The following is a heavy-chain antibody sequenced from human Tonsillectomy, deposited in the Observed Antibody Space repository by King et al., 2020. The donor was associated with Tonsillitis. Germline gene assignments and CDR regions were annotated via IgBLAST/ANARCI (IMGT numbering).Heavy chain of an antibody. Sequence: QESGPRLVKPSETLSLTCTVSGGSISGSRYYWGWIRQPPGKGLEWIATIYYSGDTYYNPSLKCRVTISVDTSKNQFSLKLNSVTAADTAVYYCARPLYFYGSGSYPWFDPWGQGALVTVSS. CDR2: IYYSGDT. J-gene: IGHJ5*02. V-gene: IGHV4-39*01. D-gene: IGHD3-10*01. CDR3: ARPLYFYGSGSYPWFDP. CDR1: GGSISGSRYY.